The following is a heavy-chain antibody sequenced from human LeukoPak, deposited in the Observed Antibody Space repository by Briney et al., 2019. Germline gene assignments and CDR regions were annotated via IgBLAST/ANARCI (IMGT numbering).Heavy chain of an antibody. CDR2: INPNSGGT. CDR3: ARSYWNNGHLYRLHC. D-gene: IGHD1-1*01. Sequence: ASVKVSCKASGYTFTDYFMHWVRQAPGQGLEWMGWINPNSGGTNYAQKFQGRVTMTRDTSITTAYMELVRLRSDDTAVYYCARSYWNNGHLYRLHCWRQGTLVSVSS. J-gene: IGHJ4*02. V-gene: IGHV1-2*02. CDR1: GYTFTDYF.